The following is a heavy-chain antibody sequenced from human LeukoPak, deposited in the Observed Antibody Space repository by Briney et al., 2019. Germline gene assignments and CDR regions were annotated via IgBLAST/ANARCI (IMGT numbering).Heavy chain of an antibody. CDR2: IYTSGST. D-gene: IGHD1-26*01. CDR1: GGSISSGSYY. J-gene: IGHJ6*03. Sequence: SETLSLTCTVSGGSISSGSYYWSWIRQPAGKGLEWIGRIYTSGSTNYNPSLKSRVTISADTSKNQFSLKLSSVTAADTAVYYCARDAGIVGATWHYYYMDVWGKGTTVTVTS. V-gene: IGHV4-61*02. CDR3: ARDAGIVGATWHYYYMDV.